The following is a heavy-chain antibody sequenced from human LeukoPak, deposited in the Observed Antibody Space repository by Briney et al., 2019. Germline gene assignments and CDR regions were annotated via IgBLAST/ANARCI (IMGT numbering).Heavy chain of an antibody. CDR1: GGSVSSHF. Sequence: SETLSLTCTVSGGSVSSHFWSWIRQPAGKGLEWIGRIYTSGSTNYNPSLKSRVTMSVDTSKNQFSLKLSSVTAADTAVYYCVRQYYYDSGGFSTYFDYWGQGTLVTVSS. CDR3: VRQYYYDSGGFSTYFDY. J-gene: IGHJ4*02. CDR2: IYTSGST. D-gene: IGHD3-22*01. V-gene: IGHV4-4*07.